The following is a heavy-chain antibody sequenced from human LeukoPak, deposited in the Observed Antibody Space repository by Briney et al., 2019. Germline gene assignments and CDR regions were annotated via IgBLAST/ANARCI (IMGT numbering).Heavy chain of an antibody. D-gene: IGHD6-19*01. CDR3: ARDRGYSSFDY. CDR2: IKEDGNRI. V-gene: IGHV3-7*01. Sequence: GGSLRLSCAASGFTFSTYWMSWVRQAPGKGLEWVANIKEDGNRIYYVDSVKGRFTISRENAKNSLYLQMSSLRAEDTAVYYCARDRGYSSFDYWGQGTLVTVSS. J-gene: IGHJ4*02. CDR1: GFTFSTYW.